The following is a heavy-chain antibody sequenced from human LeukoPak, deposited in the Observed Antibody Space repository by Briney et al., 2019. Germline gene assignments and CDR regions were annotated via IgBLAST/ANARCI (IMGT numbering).Heavy chain of an antibody. D-gene: IGHD5-12*01. Sequence: QPGGALRLSCAASGFTFSSYAMSWVRQAPGSGLEWVSAISDSSGSTYYADSVKGRFTISRDNAKNSLYLQMNSLRAEDTAVYYCATVGSFRVVATITGGNHDYWGQGTLVTVSS. CDR1: GFTFSSYA. CDR2: ISDSSGST. V-gene: IGHV3-23*01. J-gene: IGHJ4*02. CDR3: ATVGSFRVVATITGGNHDY.